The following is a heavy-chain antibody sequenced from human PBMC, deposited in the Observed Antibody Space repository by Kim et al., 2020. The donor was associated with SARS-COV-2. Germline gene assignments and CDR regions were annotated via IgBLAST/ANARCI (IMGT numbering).Heavy chain of an antibody. Sequence: GGSLRLSCAASGFTFSSYAMSWVRQAPGKGLEWVSDISGSGGSTYYADSVKGRFTISRDNSNNTLYLQMNSLRAEDTAVYYCAKGANARYFDWLSIPDWFDPWGQGTLVTVSS. CDR1: GFTFSSYA. V-gene: IGHV3-23*01. CDR3: AKGANARYFDWLSIPDWFDP. J-gene: IGHJ5*02. D-gene: IGHD3-9*01. CDR2: ISGSGGST.